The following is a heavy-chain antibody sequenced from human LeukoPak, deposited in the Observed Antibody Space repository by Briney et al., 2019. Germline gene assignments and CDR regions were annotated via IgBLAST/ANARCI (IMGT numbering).Heavy chain of an antibody. Sequence: GGSLRLSSAASGFTFSNYNMNWVRQAPGKGLEWVAYISGSGSTIYYADSVKGRFTISRDNAKNSLYLQMNSLRDEDTAVYYCARSVIWGQGTLVTVSS. D-gene: IGHD2/OR15-2a*01. CDR2: ISGSGSTI. CDR1: GFTFSNYN. J-gene: IGHJ4*02. V-gene: IGHV3-48*02. CDR3: ARSVI.